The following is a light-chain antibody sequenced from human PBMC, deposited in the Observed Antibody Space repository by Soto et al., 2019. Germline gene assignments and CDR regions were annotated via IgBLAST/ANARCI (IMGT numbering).Light chain of an antibody. CDR2: EGT. V-gene: IGLV2-23*01. CDR3: CSYAGSNYV. Sequence: QSALTQPASVSGSPGQSSTISCTGTSSDVGSYNLVSWYQQHPGKAPKLMIYEGTKRPSGVSNRFSGSKSGNTASLTISGLQAEDEADYHCCSYAGSNYVFGPGTKVTVL. J-gene: IGLJ1*01. CDR1: SSDVGSYNL.